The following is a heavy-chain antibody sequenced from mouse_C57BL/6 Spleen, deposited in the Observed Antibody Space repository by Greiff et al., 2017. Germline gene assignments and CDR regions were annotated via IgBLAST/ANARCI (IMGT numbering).Heavy chain of an antibody. CDR3: ATGSSFIYSFDY. D-gene: IGHD1-1*01. CDR2: IHPSDNNT. J-gene: IGHJ2*01. V-gene: IGHV1-59*01. Sequence: QVQLQQSGAELVRPGTSVKLSCKASGYTITTYWMHWVKQKPGQSLEWIGMIHPSDNNTNYNQKFKGKDTLTVETSSNTVYVELSRLTSDDSAVYYCATGSSFIYSFDYWGQGTTVTVSS. CDR1: GYTITTYW.